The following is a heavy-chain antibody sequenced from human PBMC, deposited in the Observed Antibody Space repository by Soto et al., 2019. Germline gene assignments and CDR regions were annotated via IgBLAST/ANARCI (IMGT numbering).Heavy chain of an antibody. CDR1: GFTFDDYA. J-gene: IGHJ4*02. V-gene: IGHV3-9*01. Sequence: EVQLVESGGGLVQPGRSLRLSCAASGFTFDDYAMHWVRQAPGKGLEWVSGISWNSGSIGYADSVKGRFTISRDNAKNSLYLQMNSLGAEDTALYYCAKDIKYWGQGTLVPVSS. CDR3: AKDIKY. CDR2: ISWNSGSI.